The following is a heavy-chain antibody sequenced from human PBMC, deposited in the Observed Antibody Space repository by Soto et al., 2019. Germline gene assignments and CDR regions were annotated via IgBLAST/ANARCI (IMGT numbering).Heavy chain of an antibody. V-gene: IGHV4-59*01. CDR1: GGSISSYY. Sequence: SETLSLTCTVSGGSISSYYWSWIRQPPGKGLEWIGYIYHSGSTKYNPSLRSLITISGDTSKNQFSLRLSSVTAADTAVYYCALWLGHINRADFWSGPLDRWGQGIPVTVSS. D-gene: IGHD3-3*01. J-gene: IGHJ5*02. CDR3: ALWLGHINRADFWSGPLDR. CDR2: IYHSGST.